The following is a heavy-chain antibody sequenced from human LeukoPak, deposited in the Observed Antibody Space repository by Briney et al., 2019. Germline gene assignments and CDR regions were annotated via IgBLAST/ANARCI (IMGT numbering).Heavy chain of an antibody. V-gene: IGHV3-48*03. CDR2: ISSSGSTI. D-gene: IGHD2/OR15-2a*01. CDR1: GFTFSSYE. Sequence: GGSLRLSRVASGFTFSSYEMNWVRQAPGKGLEWLSYISSSGSTIYYADSVRGRFTISRENAKRSLYLQMNSLRAEDTAVYYCARDFLVDVWGKGTTVTVSS. J-gene: IGHJ6*04. CDR3: ARDFLVDV.